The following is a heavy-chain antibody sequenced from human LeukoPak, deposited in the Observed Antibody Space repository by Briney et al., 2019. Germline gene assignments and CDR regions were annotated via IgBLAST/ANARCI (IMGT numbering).Heavy chain of an antibody. J-gene: IGHJ3*02. CDR2: ISTYNGDT. CDR1: GYTLSDFG. CDR3: ARDKKGIHDTFDI. Sequence: ASVKVSCKASGYTLSDFGINWVRQAPGQGLEWMGWISTYNGDTKYAQKVQGRVTMTTDTSTSTAYMELRSLGSDDTAVYYCARDKKGIHDTFDIWGQGTMVTVSS. D-gene: IGHD3-9*01. V-gene: IGHV1-18*01.